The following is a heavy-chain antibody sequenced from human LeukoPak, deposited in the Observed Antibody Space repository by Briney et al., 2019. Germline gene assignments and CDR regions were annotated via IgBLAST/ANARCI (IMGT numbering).Heavy chain of an antibody. Sequence: GGSLRLSCAASGFTFSSYSMNWVRQAPGKGLEWVSAIRRTGGSTYYADSVKGRFTISRDNSKNTLYLQMNSLRAEDTAVYYCANTDYYDTSALDYWGQGTLVTVSP. V-gene: IGHV3-23*01. CDR2: IRRTGGST. J-gene: IGHJ4*02. D-gene: IGHD3-22*01. CDR1: GFTFSSYS. CDR3: ANTDYYDTSALDY.